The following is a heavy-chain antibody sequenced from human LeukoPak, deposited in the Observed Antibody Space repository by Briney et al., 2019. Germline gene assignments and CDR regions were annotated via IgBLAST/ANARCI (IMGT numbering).Heavy chain of an antibody. J-gene: IGHJ6*02. V-gene: IGHV3-33*06. D-gene: IGHD1-26*01. CDR1: GFTFSSYG. CDR3: VKDRGGSPFYGMDV. CDR2: IWYDGSNK. Sequence: PGRSLRLSCAASGFTFSSYGMHWVRQAPGKGLEWVAVIWYDGSNKYYADSVKGRFTISRDNSRNTLYLPMNSLRAEDTAVYYCVKDRGGSPFYGMDVWGQGTTVTVSS.